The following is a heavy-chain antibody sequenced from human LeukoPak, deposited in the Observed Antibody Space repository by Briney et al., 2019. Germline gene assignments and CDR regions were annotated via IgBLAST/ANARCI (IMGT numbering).Heavy chain of an antibody. CDR2: ISGSGGST. CDR3: AKSRGGSYSDYYYYYMDV. CDR1: GFTFSSYA. V-gene: IGHV3-23*01. D-gene: IGHD1-26*01. Sequence: GGSLRLSCAASGFTFSSYAMSWVRQAPGKGLEWVSAISGSGGSTYYADSVKGRFTISRDNSKNMLYLQMNSLRAEDTAVYYCAKSRGGSYSDYYYYYMDVWGKGTTVTVSS. J-gene: IGHJ6*03.